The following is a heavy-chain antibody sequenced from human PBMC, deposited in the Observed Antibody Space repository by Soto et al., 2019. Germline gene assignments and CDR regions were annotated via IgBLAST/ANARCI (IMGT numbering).Heavy chain of an antibody. J-gene: IGHJ4*02. V-gene: IGHV1-3*01. D-gene: IGHD6-19*01. CDR3: ARAVAVPADFDY. Sequence: EVSVKVSCKASGYTFTGYAMHWVRQAPGQRLEWMGWINAGNGNTKYSQKFQGRVTITRDTSASTAYMELSSLRSEDTAVYYCARAVAVPADFDYWGQGTLVTVSS. CDR2: INAGNGNT. CDR1: GYTFTGYA.